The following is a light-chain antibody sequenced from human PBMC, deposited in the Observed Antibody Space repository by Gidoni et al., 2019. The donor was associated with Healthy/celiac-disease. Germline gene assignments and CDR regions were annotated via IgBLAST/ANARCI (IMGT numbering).Light chain of an antibody. CDR2: DAS. Sequence: EIVLTQSPATLSWSPGERATLSCRASQSVSSYLAWYQQKPGQAPRHIIYDASNRATGIPARFSGSGSGTDFTLTISSLEPEDFAVYYCQQRSNWPPYTFGQGTKLEIK. J-gene: IGKJ2*01. CDR1: QSVSSY. CDR3: QQRSNWPPYT. V-gene: IGKV3-11*01.